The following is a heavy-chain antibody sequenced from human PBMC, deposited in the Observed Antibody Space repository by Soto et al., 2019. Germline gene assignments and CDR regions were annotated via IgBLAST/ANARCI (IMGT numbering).Heavy chain of an antibody. Sequence: QPGGSLRLSCAASGFIFSPYGIHWVRQAPGKGLEWVALIRNDGSDKYYAESVTGRFTISRDNSKNTVYLQMNSLRAEDTALYFCARAPRMAPFDIWAKGQWSP. CDR1: GFIFSPYG. V-gene: IGHV3-33*01. J-gene: IGHJ3*02. CDR3: ARAPRMAPFDI. CDR2: IRNDGSDK.